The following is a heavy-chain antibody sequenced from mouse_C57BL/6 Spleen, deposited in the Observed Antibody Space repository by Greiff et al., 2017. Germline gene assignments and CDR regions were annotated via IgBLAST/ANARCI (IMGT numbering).Heavy chain of an antibody. J-gene: IGHJ2*01. D-gene: IGHD1-1*01. Sequence: QVQLQQSGAELARPGASVKLSCKASGYTFTSYGISWVKQRTGQGLEWIGEIYPRSGNTYYNEKFKGKATLTADKSSSTAYMELRSLTSEDSAVYFCAREGITRGDYFDYWGQGTTRTVSS. CDR2: IYPRSGNT. CDR3: AREGITRGDYFDY. CDR1: GYTFTSYG. V-gene: IGHV1-81*01.